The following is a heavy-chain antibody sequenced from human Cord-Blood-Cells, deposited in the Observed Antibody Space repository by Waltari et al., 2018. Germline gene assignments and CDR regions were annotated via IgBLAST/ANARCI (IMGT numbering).Heavy chain of an antibody. Sequence: QVQLVQSGAEVKKPGASVKVSCKASGYTFTSYAMHWVRQAPGQRLEWMGWINAGNCNTKYSQKFQGRVTITRDTSASTAYMELSSLRSEDTAVYYCARDSSTVAGDYWGQGTLVTVSS. CDR2: INAGNCNT. CDR1: GYTFTSYA. J-gene: IGHJ4*02. D-gene: IGHD6-19*01. CDR3: ARDSSTVAGDY. V-gene: IGHV1-3*01.